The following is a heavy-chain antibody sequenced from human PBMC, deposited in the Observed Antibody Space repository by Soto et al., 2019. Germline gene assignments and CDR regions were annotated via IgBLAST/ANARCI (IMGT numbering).Heavy chain of an antibody. CDR1: GGSMNSYY. Sequence: SETLSLTCSVSGGSMNSYYWSWVRQPPGKGLEYVGYAYYSGSTYYNSSLESRVTISVDTTKNQFSLKLTSVTAADTAVYYCARGGWSIDYWGQGTLVTVSS. V-gene: IGHV4-59*01. D-gene: IGHD6-19*01. J-gene: IGHJ4*02. CDR3: ARGGWSIDY. CDR2: AYYSGST.